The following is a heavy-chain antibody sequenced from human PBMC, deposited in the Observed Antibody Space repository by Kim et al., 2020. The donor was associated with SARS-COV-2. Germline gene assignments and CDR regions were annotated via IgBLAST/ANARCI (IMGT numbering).Heavy chain of an antibody. Sequence: ASVKVSCKASGYTFTSYYMHWVRQAPGQGLEWMGIINPSGGSTSYAQKFQGRVTMTRDTSTRTVYMELSSLRSEDTAVYYCARDRVRFLEWLSISPTINFDYWGQGTLVTVSS. V-gene: IGHV1-46*01. CDR1: GYTFTSYY. CDR3: ARDRVRFLEWLSISPTINFDY. CDR2: INPSGGST. J-gene: IGHJ4*02. D-gene: IGHD3-3*01.